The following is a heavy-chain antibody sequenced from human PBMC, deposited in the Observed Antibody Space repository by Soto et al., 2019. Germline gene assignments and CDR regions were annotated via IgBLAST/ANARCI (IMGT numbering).Heavy chain of an antibody. CDR3: AKDPGSYPDSYYFDY. CDR2: ISGSGGST. Sequence: GGSLRLSCAASGFTFSSYAMSWVRQAPGKGLEWVSAISGSGGSTYYADSVKGRFTISRDNSKNTLYLQMNSLRAEDTAVYYCAKDPGSYPDSYYFDYWGQGTLVTVSS. J-gene: IGHJ4*02. V-gene: IGHV3-23*01. CDR1: GFTFSSYA. D-gene: IGHD1-26*01.